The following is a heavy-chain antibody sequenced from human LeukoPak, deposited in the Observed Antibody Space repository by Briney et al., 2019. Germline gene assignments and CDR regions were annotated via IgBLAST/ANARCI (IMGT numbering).Heavy chain of an antibody. Sequence: SETLSLTCTVSGXSISNSSYYWGWIRQPPGRGLEWIGNLYYSGTTYYNPSLKSRVTMSVDTSENHFSLRLSSVTAADTAVYYCARSHSGIYYGNIDDWGQGSLVTVSS. CDR3: ARSHSGIYYGNIDD. CDR2: LYYSGTT. V-gene: IGHV4-39*02. D-gene: IGHD1-26*01. CDR1: GXSISNSSYY. J-gene: IGHJ4*02.